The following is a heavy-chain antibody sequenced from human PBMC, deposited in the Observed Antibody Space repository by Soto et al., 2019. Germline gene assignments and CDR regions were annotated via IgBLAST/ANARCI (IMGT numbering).Heavy chain of an antibody. V-gene: IGHV1-18*01. D-gene: IGHD2-15*01. CDR3: VRFYCSVGSCYACWHFDL. J-gene: IGHJ2*01. CDR1: GYTFSDYA. CDR2: ISASTRNT. Sequence: QVQLVQSGGEVKKPGASVKVSCQASGYTFSDYAISWVRQAPGQGLEWMGWISASTRNTDQAQNFQGRVILTLDTSTNTAYMGLRSLRSDDPAVYYCVRFYCSVGSCYACWHFDLRGRGTLVTVSS.